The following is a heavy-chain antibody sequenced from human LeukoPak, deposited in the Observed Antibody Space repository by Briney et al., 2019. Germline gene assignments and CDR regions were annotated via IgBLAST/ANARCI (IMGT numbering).Heavy chain of an antibody. CDR2: IDSSSGYM. CDR1: GFTFNTYS. V-gene: IGHV3-21*06. Sequence: GGSLRLSCAASGFTFNTYSMNWARQAPGKGLEWVSSIDSSSGYMFYADSVKGRFIISRDNAKNSLYLQMNSLRAEDTAVYYCSRGDRRDYWGQGTLVTVSS. CDR3: SRGDRRDY. J-gene: IGHJ4*02.